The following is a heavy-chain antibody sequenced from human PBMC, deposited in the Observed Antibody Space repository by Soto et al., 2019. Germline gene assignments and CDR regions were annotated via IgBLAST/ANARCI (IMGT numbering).Heavy chain of an antibody. J-gene: IGHJ6*02. CDR3: ARPYSSSLYYYYGMDV. Sequence: GGSLRLSCAASGFTFSSYAMHWVRQAPGKGLEWVAVISYDGSNKYYADSVKGRFTISRDNSKNTLYLQMNSLRAEDTAVYYCARPYSSSLYYYYGMDVWGQGTTVTVSS. CDR1: GFTFSSYA. D-gene: IGHD6-6*01. CDR2: ISYDGSNK. V-gene: IGHV3-30-3*01.